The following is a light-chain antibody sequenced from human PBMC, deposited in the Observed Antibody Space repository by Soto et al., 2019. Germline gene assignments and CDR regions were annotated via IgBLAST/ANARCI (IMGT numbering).Light chain of an antibody. V-gene: IGKV1-33*01. CDR3: QQYDNLPLA. Sequence: DIQMTQSPSSLSASVGDRVTITCQASQDSSNYLNGYQQKPGKAPKLLIYDASTWERGVPARFSGSVSGPDFVFAISSLQHEDIATYYCQQYDNLPLAFGPGTKVYIK. CDR2: DAS. J-gene: IGKJ3*01. CDR1: QDSSNY.